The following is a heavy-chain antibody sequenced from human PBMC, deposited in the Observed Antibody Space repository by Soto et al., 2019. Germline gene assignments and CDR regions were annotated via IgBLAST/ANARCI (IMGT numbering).Heavy chain of an antibody. CDR2: INPSGGST. J-gene: IGHJ6*02. CDR3: ARDQCSSTSCYIARVYGMDV. D-gene: IGHD2-2*02. Sequence: GASVKVSCKASGYTFTSYYMHWVRQAPGQGLEWMGIINPSGGSTSYAQKFQGRVTMTRDTSTSTVYMELSSLRSEGTAVYFCARDQCSSTSCYIARVYGMDVWGQGTTVTVSS. V-gene: IGHV1-46*01. CDR1: GYTFTSYY.